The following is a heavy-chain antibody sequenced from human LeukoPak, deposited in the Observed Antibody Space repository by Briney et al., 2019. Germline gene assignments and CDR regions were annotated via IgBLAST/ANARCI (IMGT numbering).Heavy chain of an antibody. D-gene: IGHD1-26*01. CDR3: ARGSGSYTPNDAFDI. J-gene: IGHJ3*02. CDR1: GFTVSSNY. V-gene: IGHV3-66*01. Sequence: GGSLRLSCAASGFTVSSNYMSWVRQAPGKGLEWVSVIYSGGSTYYADSVKGRFTISRDNSKNTLYLQMNSLRAEDTAVYYCARGSGSYTPNDAFDIWGQGTMATVSS. CDR2: IYSGGST.